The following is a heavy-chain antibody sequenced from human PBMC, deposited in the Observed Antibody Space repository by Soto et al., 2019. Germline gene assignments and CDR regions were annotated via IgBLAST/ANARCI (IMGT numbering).Heavy chain of an antibody. CDR2: IYHSGSN. V-gene: IGHV4-4*02. Sequence: PSETLSLTCAVSGGSISSSNWWSWVRQPPGKGLEWIGEIYHSGSNNYNPSHKRRVNKSVDKSKNQFSLKLSSVTAADTAVYYCARQDDFWSGSDWFRPWGQGTLVTVS. J-gene: IGHJ5*02. CDR1: GGSISSSNW. D-gene: IGHD3-3*01. CDR3: ARQDDFWSGSDWFRP.